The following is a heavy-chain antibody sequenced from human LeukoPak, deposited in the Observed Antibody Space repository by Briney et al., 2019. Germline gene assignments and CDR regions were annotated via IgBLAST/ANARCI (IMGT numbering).Heavy chain of an antibody. J-gene: IGHJ3*02. Sequence: PSETLSLICTVSAGSISTSSYYWGWARQPPGKGLEWIGNIFYSDSTYYSPSLKSLVTKTLATSRYQFSLRLNSVTAADTVVYCSAKSNGYGLVDIWGQGTIVTVSS. D-gene: IGHD3-10*01. V-gene: IGHV4-39*07. CDR2: IFYSDST. CDR3: AKSNGYGLVDI. CDR1: AGSISTSSYY.